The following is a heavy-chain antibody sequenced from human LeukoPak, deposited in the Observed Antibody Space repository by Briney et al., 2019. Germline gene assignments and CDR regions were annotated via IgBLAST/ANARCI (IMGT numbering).Heavy chain of an antibody. CDR1: GFTFSSHS. CDR2: ISSSSSTI. CDR3: ASLMTTMYYFDY. V-gene: IGHV3-48*02. J-gene: IGHJ4*02. Sequence: GGSLRPSCAASGFTFSSHSMNWVRQAPGKGLEWISYISSSSSTIYYADSVKGRFTISRDNAKNSLYLQMSSLRDEDTAVYYCASLMTTMYYFDYWGQGTLVTVSS. D-gene: IGHD1-1*01.